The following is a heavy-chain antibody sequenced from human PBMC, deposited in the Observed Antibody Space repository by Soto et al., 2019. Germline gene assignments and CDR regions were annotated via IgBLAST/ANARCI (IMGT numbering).Heavy chain of an antibody. J-gene: IGHJ4*02. V-gene: IGHV3-30*18. CDR2: VPHDGRNT. CDR1: GGSISSYY. Sequence: LSLTCTVSGGSISSYYWSWIRQPPGKGLEWVAVVPHDGRNTHYADSVKGRFTISRDSSKNTVSLEMTSLRAEDTAVYYCAKGGRQWLVTSDFNYWGQGALVTVSS. CDR3: AKGGRQWLVTSDFNY. D-gene: IGHD6-19*01.